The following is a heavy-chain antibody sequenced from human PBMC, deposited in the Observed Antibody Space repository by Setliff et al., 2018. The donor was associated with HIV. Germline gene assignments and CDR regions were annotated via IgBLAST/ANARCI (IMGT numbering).Heavy chain of an antibody. CDR3: ARDIGSGSPVED. CDR1: GYSFTSNF. V-gene: IGHV1-46*01. D-gene: IGHD3-10*01. CDR2: INPSDGVT. Sequence: ASVKVSCKASGYSFTSNFIHWVRQAPGQGLEWMAIINPSDGVTDYAEKFQGRVTVTSDTSTSTVSMDLISLTSEDTAVYYCARDIGSGSPVEDWGQGTLVTVSS. J-gene: IGHJ4*02.